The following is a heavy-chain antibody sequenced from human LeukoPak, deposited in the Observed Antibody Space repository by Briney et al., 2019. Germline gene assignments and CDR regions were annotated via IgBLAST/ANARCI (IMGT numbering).Heavy chain of an antibody. CDR3: ARVSISLFGVVTAHFDS. CDR1: GGSFSGSY. V-gene: IGHV4-34*01. J-gene: IGHJ4*02. Sequence: SETLSLTCGVSGGSFSGSYWGWIRQPPGKGLEWIGEINLSGSTNYNSSLTSRVTISLDTSKNQFSLNLRSVTTADTAVYYCARVSISLFGVVTAHFDSWGQGTPVAVSS. CDR2: INLSGST. D-gene: IGHD3-3*01.